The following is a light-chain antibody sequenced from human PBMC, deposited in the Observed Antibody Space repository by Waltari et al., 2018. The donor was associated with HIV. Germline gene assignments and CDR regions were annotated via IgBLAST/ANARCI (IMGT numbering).Light chain of an antibody. CDR1: QSLVSIDGNTY. Sequence: DVVMTQLPPALSVTLGQPASIYCRSSQSLVSIDGNTYLSWFHQGPGQSPRRLIYRVSVRDSGFSNRLSGSGAATDFKLKITRVETQDAWLYFWLQSTFWPRTGGQGTKLE. V-gene: IGKV2-30*01. CDR3: LQSTFWPRT. J-gene: IGKJ2*02. CDR2: RVS.